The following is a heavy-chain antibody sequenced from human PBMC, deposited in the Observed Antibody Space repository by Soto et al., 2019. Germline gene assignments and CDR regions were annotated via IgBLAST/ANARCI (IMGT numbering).Heavy chain of an antibody. V-gene: IGHV3-33*01. D-gene: IGHD5-12*01. CDR1: GFTFSSYG. J-gene: IGHJ3*02. Sequence: QVQLVESGGGVVQPGRSLRLSCAASGFTFSSYGMHWVRQAPGKGLEWVAVIWYDGSNKYYADSVKGRFTISRDNSKKALYQQMNSRRDEDRLVYYCARQYGSRGSSGHDSAAGAFDIWGQGTMVTVSS. CDR3: ARQYGSRGSSGHDSAAGAFDI. CDR2: IWYDGSNK.